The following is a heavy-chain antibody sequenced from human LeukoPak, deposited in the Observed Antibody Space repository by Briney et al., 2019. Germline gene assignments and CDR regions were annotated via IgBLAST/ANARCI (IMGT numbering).Heavy chain of an antibody. CDR3: ARDLTYSSGWGLAFDI. CDR2: IYYSGST. Sequence: PSETLSLTCTVSGGSISSGAYYWRWIRQRPGKGLEWIGYIYYSGSTYYSPSLKSRVTLSVDTSKNQFSLKLSSVTAADTAVYYCARDLTYSSGWGLAFDIWGQGTMVTVSS. V-gene: IGHV4-31*03. D-gene: IGHD6-19*01. CDR1: GGSISSGAYY. J-gene: IGHJ3*02.